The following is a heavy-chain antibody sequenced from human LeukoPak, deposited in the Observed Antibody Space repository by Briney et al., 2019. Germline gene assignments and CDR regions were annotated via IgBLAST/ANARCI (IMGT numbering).Heavy chain of an antibody. V-gene: IGHV1-69*01. Sequence: ASVKVSCKASGGTFSSYAISWVRQAPGQWLEWMGGIIPIFGTANYAQKFQGRVTITADESTTTAYMELSSLRSEDTAVYYCARAEGFGELPYHFDYWGQGTLVTVSS. CDR1: GGTFSSYA. D-gene: IGHD3-10*01. CDR2: IIPIFGTA. CDR3: ARAEGFGELPYHFDY. J-gene: IGHJ4*02.